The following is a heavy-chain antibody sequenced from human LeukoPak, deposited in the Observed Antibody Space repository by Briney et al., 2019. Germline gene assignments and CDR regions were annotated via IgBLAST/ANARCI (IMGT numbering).Heavy chain of an antibody. D-gene: IGHD1-26*01. Sequence: SETLSLTCTVSGGSISSYYWGWIRHPPGKGLEWIGNIYYSGSTYYNPSLKSRVIISVDTSQNQFSLKLSSVTAADTAVYYCARQEGLSGSYPDYYSMDVWGRGTTVTVSS. V-gene: IGHV4-39*01. CDR3: ARQEGLSGSYPDYYSMDV. J-gene: IGHJ6*02. CDR2: IYYSGST. CDR1: GGSISSYY.